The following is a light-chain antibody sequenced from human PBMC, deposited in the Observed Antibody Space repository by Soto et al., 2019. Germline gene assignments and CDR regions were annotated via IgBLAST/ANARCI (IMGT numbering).Light chain of an antibody. CDR1: HRVSSY. CDR3: QQRSNWTLT. Sequence: EIVMTQSPATLSVSPGERATLSCRASHRVSSYLAWYQQKPGQAPRLLIFATSTRATGIPARFSGSGSGTDFTLTISSLEPEDFAVYYCQQRSNWTLTFGGGTKVDIK. J-gene: IGKJ4*01. CDR2: ATS. V-gene: IGKV3-11*01.